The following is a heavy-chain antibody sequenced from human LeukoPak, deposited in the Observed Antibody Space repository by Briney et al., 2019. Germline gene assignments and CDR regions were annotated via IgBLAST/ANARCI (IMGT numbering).Heavy chain of an antibody. CDR2: TYYRSKWYK. V-gene: IGHV6-1*01. J-gene: IGHJ1*01. CDR1: RDSVSSNSAT. Sequence: SQTLSLTCAISRDSVSSNSATWNWIRQSPSRGLEWLGRTYYRSKWYKYYAVSVKGRITINPDTSKNQFSLQLNSVTPEDTAAYYCARGPSYFQHWGQGTLVTVSS. CDR3: ARGPSYFQH.